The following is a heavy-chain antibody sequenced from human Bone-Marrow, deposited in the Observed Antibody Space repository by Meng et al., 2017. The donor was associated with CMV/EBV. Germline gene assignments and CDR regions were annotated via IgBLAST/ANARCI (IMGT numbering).Heavy chain of an antibody. J-gene: IGHJ4*02. CDR2: ISSSGSTI. Sequence: LSLTCAASGFTFSSYEMNWVRQAPGKGLEWVSYISSSGSTIYYADSVKGRFTISRDNAKNSLYLQMNSLRAEDTAVYYCARWKPRVDYWGQGTLVTVSS. V-gene: IGHV3-48*03. D-gene: IGHD1-1*01. CDR1: GFTFSSYE. CDR3: ARWKPRVDY.